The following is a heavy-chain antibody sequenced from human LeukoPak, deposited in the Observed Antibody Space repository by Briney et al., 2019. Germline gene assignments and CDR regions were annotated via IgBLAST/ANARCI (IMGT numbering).Heavy chain of an antibody. CDR1: GFTFSSYA. CDR3: AKHYDILTGWKDV. V-gene: IGHV3-23*01. D-gene: IGHD3-9*01. CDR2: IVGSGGNT. Sequence: GGSLRLSCAASGFTFSSYAMSWVRQAPGKGLEWVSGIVGSGGNTYYADSVKGRFTISRDNSKNMLYLQMNSLRAEDTAVYYCAKHYDILTGWKDVWGQGTTVTVSS. J-gene: IGHJ6*02.